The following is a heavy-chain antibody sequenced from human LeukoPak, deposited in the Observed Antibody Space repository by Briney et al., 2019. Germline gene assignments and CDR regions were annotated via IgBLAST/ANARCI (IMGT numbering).Heavy chain of an antibody. CDR3: ARDDGEGNAFDI. J-gene: IGHJ3*02. CDR2: IYYSGSA. V-gene: IGHV4-61*01. D-gene: IGHD7-27*01. CDR1: GGSFSSGSYY. Sequence: PSETLSLTCTVAGGSFSSGSYYWSWIRQPPGKGLEWIGYIYYSGSADYNPSLKSRVTISADTSKNQFSLKLTSVSAADTAVYYYARDDGEGNAFDIWGQGTMVTVSA.